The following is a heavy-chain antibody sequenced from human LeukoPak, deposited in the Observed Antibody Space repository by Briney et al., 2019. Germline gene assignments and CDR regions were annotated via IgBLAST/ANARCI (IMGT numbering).Heavy chain of an antibody. CDR3: ARDIGSSWYENAFDI. J-gene: IGHJ3*02. Sequence: GGSLRLSCAASGFTFSDYYMSWIRQAPGKGLEWVPYISSSGSTIYYADSVKGRFTISRDNAKNSLYLQMNSLRAEDTAVYYCARDIGSSWYENAFDIWGQGTMVTVSS. V-gene: IGHV3-11*01. CDR1: GFTFSDYY. D-gene: IGHD6-13*01. CDR2: ISSSGSTI.